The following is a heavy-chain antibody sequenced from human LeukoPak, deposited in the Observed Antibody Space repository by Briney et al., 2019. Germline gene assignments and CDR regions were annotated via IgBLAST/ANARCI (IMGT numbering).Heavy chain of an antibody. Sequence: GGSLRLSCAASGFTFSSYWMHWVRQAPGKGPVWVSHINTVGSRTSYADSVKGRFTISRDNAKNTLYLQMNSLRAEDTAVYYCARPLAVCSGGSCYPYYFDYWGQGTLVTASS. CDR2: INTVGSRT. J-gene: IGHJ4*02. V-gene: IGHV3-74*01. CDR3: ARPLAVCSGGSCYPYYFDY. D-gene: IGHD2-15*01. CDR1: GFTFSSYW.